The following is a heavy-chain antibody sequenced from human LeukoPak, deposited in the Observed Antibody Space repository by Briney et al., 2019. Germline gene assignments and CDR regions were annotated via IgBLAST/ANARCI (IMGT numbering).Heavy chain of an antibody. CDR3: AGEGRGYGFMDV. CDR2: IYHTGHT. V-gene: IGHV4-31*03. CDR1: GASISSGAYH. J-gene: IGHJ6*03. D-gene: IGHD5-12*01. Sequence: SQTLSLPCTVSGASISSGAYHWTWIRQHPAEGLQWIGYIYHTGHTYYNPSLQSRLTMTVDTSKNQFSLGITSVTAADTAVYYCAGEGRGYGFMDVWGEGTTVSVSS.